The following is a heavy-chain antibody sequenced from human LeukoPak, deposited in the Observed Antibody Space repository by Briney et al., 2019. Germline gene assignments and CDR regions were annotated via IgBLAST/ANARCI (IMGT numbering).Heavy chain of an antibody. J-gene: IGHJ6*03. CDR1: GFTVSSNY. V-gene: IGHV3-53*01. CDR2: IYSGGST. D-gene: IGHD5-18*01. CDR3: ASGYSYGPATLYYYYYMDV. Sequence: GGSLRLSCAASGFTVSSNYMSWVRQAPGKGLEWVSVIYSGGSTYYADSVKGRFTISRDNSKNTLYLQMNSLRAEDAAVYYCASGYSYGPATLYYYYYMDVWGKGTTVTVSS.